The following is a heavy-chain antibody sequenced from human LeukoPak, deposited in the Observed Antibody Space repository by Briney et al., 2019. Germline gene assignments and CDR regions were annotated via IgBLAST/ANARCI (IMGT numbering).Heavy chain of an antibody. CDR2: ISWNSGSI. CDR3: AKDTIAPGIAAAGTMDY. Sequence: SLSLSCAASGFTFDDYAMHWVRQAPGKGLEWVSGISWNSGSIGYADSAKGRFTISRDNAKNSLYLQMNSLRAEDTALYYCAKDTIAPGIAAAGTMDYWGQGTLVTVSS. CDR1: GFTFDDYA. V-gene: IGHV3-9*01. D-gene: IGHD6-13*01. J-gene: IGHJ4*02.